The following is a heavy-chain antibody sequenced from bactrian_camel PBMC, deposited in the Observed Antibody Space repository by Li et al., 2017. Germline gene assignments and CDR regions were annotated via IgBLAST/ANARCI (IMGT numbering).Heavy chain of an antibody. V-gene: IGHV3S63*01. J-gene: IGHJ6*01. CDR3: AARGPYCYTKLSVRDFTY. CDR1: GNGDGSGYWC. D-gene: IGHD2*01. CDR2: IATGSGNT. Sequence: HVQLVESGGGSVQAGGSLTLSCSVSGNGDGSGYWCSAWFRQAPGKEREGVARIATGSGNTYYADSVKGRFTISQDNAKNTVYLQMNSLKPEDTAMYYCAARGPYCYTKLSVRDFTYWGQGTQVTVS.